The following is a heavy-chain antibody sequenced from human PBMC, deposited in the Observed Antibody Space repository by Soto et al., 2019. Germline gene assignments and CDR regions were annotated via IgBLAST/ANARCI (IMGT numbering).Heavy chain of an antibody. J-gene: IGHJ4*02. CDR1: GFTFSSYS. Sequence: EVQLVESGGGLVQPGGSLRLSCAASGFTFSSYSMNWVRQAPGKGLEWVSYISSSSSTIYYADSVKGRFTISRDNAKNSLYLQMNSQRDEDTAVYYCARTWGSYYFDYWGQGTLVTVSS. CDR3: ARTWGSYYFDY. V-gene: IGHV3-48*02. CDR2: ISSSSSTI. D-gene: IGHD3-16*01.